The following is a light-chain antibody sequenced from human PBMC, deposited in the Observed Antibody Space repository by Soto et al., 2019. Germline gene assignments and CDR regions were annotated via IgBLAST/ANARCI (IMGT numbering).Light chain of an antibody. CDR2: EVS. V-gene: IGLV2-14*01. J-gene: IGLJ1*01. Sequence: QSALTQPASVSGSPGQSITISCTGTSSDVGGYNFVSWYQQHPGKAPKLMIYEVSNRPSGISNRFSGSKSGNTASLTISGLQAEDEADYYCSSSTSTSTHVFGTATKLTVL. CDR1: SSDVGGYNF. CDR3: SSSTSTSTHV.